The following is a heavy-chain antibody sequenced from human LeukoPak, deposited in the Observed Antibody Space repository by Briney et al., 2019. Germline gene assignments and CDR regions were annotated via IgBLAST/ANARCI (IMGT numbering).Heavy chain of an antibody. J-gene: IGHJ4*02. D-gene: IGHD3-9*01. Sequence: SETLSLTCAVYGGSFSGYYWSWIRQPPGKGLEWIGEINHSGSTNYNPSLKSRVTISVDTSKNQFSLKLSSVTAADTAVCYFARGFDWFDYWGQGTLVTVSS. V-gene: IGHV4-34*01. CDR3: ARGFDWFDY. CDR1: GGSFSGYY. CDR2: INHSGST.